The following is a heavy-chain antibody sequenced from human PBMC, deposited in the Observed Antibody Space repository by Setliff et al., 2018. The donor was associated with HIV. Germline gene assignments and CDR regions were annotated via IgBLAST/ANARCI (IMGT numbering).Heavy chain of an antibody. V-gene: IGHV3-30*02. CDR2: IQYDESNK. D-gene: IGHD5-18*01. CDR1: GLTFSRYG. Sequence: PGGSLRLSCAVSGLTFSRYGFHWVRQVPGKGLDWVTFIQYDESNKYYGDSVRGRFTISRDNSKNTLYLQMNSLRSEDTAVYYCTRDKGYAFDIWGQGTMVTVSS. J-gene: IGHJ3*02. CDR3: TRDKGYAFDI.